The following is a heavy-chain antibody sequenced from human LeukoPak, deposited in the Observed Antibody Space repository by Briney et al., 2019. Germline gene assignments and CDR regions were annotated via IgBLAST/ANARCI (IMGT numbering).Heavy chain of an antibody. J-gene: IGHJ4*02. Sequence: PGGSLRLSCAASGFTFSNYWMHWVRQAPGKGLVWVSRINSDGSGRNYADSVEGRFTISRDNAKNTLYLQMNSLRAEDTAVYYCASASSRRIAAGGDYWGQGTLVTVSS. CDR3: ASASSRRIAAGGDY. CDR2: INSDGSGR. CDR1: GFTFSNYW. D-gene: IGHD6-13*01. V-gene: IGHV3-74*01.